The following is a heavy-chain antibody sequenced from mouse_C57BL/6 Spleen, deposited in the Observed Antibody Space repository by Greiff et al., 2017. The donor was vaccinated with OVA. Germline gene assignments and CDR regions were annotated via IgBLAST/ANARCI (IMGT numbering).Heavy chain of an antibody. V-gene: IGHV3-8*01. D-gene: IGHD3-1*01. J-gene: IGHJ1*03. CDR1: GYSIPSDY. Sequence: EVQLQESGPGLAQPSQTLSLTCSVTGYSIPSDYWNWIRKFPGNKLEYMGYISYSGSTYYTPSLKSRISITRDTSKNQYYLQLNSVTTEDTATYCCASRGDWYFDVWGTGTTVTVSS. CDR2: ISYSGST. CDR3: ASRGDWYFDV.